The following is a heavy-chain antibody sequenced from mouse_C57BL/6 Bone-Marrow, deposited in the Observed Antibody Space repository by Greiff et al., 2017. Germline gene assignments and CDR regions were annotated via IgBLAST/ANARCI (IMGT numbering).Heavy chain of an antibody. D-gene: IGHD1-1*01. V-gene: IGHV1-64*01. CDR1: GYTFTSYW. CDR3: AREDYYYGSSPAY. Sequence: VQLQQPGAELVKPGASVKLSCKASGYTFTSYWMHWVKQRPGQGLEWIGMIHPNSGSTNYNEKFKSKATLTVDKSSSTAYMQLSSPTSEDSAVYYCAREDYYYGSSPAYWGQGTLVTVSA. CDR2: IHPNSGST. J-gene: IGHJ3*01.